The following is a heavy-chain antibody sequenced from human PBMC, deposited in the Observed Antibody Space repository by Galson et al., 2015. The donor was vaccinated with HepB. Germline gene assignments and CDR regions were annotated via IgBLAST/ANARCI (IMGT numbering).Heavy chain of an antibody. V-gene: IGHV2-5*01. D-gene: IGHD3-22*01. Sequence: PALVKPTQTLTLTCTFSGFSLGTSGVGAGWTRQPPGKALEWLALIYWNDDKRYSPSLNSRLNITRDTSKNQVVLTMTNVDPVDTATYYCAHRIYDSSGERFDYWGQGTLVTVSS. CDR2: IYWNDDK. CDR1: GFSLGTSGVG. CDR3: AHRIYDSSGERFDY. J-gene: IGHJ4*02.